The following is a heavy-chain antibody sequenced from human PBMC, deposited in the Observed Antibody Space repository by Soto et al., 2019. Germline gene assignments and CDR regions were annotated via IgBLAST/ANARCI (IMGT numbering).Heavy chain of an antibody. D-gene: IGHD6-13*01. CDR3: ARGLNWQQLRYFDY. Sequence: EVQLVESGGGLVQPGGSLRLSCAASGFTFSSYSMNWVRQAPGKGLEWVSYISSSSSTIYYADSVKGRFTISRDNAKNSLYLQMNSLRAEDTAVYYCARGLNWQQLRYFDYWGQGTLVTVSS. J-gene: IGHJ4*02. CDR2: ISSSSSTI. CDR1: GFTFSSYS. V-gene: IGHV3-48*01.